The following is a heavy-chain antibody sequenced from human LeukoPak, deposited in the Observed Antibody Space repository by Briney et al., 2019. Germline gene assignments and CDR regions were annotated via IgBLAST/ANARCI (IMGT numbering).Heavy chain of an antibody. J-gene: IGHJ4*02. Sequence: GGSLRLSCAASGFTFSSYWMHWVHQAPGKGLVWVSRINSDGSSTSYADSVKGRFTISRDNAKNTLYLQMNSLRAEDTAVYYCAKDLSGGHFDYWGQGTLVTVSS. CDR2: INSDGSST. D-gene: IGHD1-26*01. CDR3: AKDLSGGHFDY. V-gene: IGHV3-74*01. CDR1: GFTFSSYW.